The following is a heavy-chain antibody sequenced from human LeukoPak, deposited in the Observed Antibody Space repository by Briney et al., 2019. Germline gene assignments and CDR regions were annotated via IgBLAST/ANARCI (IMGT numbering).Heavy chain of an antibody. CDR3: ATNYGSGSYYNFDY. Sequence: GGSLRLSCAASGFTFSSYAMHWVRQAPGKGLEYVSAISSNGGSTYYANSVKGRFTISRDNSKNTLYLQMGSLRAEDMAVYYCATNYGSGSYYNFDYWGQGTLVTASS. J-gene: IGHJ4*02. V-gene: IGHV3-64*01. D-gene: IGHD3-10*01. CDR1: GFTFSSYA. CDR2: ISSNGGST.